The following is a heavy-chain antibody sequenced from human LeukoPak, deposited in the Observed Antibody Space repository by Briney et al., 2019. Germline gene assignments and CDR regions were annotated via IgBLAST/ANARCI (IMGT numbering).Heavy chain of an antibody. V-gene: IGHV4-39*07. J-gene: IGHJ4*02. CDR2: IYYSGGT. CDR1: GGSVSSSSYY. Sequence: SETLSLTCTVSGGSVSSSSYYWGWIRRPPGKGLEWMGNIYYSGGTYYSPSLQSRVTISLDTSQNQFSLRLSSVTAADTAVYYCAAYYYGSPYYFDSWGQGTLVTVSS. D-gene: IGHD3-10*01. CDR3: AAYYYGSPYYFDS.